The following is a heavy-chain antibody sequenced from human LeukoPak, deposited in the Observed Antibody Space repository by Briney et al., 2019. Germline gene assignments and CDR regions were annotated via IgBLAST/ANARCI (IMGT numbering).Heavy chain of an antibody. CDR1: GFIVSANY. V-gene: IGHV3-15*01. CDR3: VTLGYCTTTSCYATDGGAFGI. J-gene: IGHJ3*02. Sequence: GGSLRLSCAASGFIVSANYMSWVRQAPGKGPEWVGRIKSKKDGETRNYAAPVKDRFIISRDDSNNILYLQMNSLRVEDTAVYYCVTLGYCTTTSCYATDGGAFGIWGQGTMVTVSS. CDR2: IKSKKDGETR. D-gene: IGHD2-2*01.